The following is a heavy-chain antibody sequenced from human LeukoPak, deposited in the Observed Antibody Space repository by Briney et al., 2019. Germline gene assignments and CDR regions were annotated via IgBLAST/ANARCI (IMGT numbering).Heavy chain of an antibody. Sequence: PGGSLRLSCAASGFTFSSYAMRWVRQAPGKGLEWVSAISGSGGSTYYADSVKGRFTISRDNSKNTLYLQMNSLRAEDTAVYYCAKATSSSWYARMCDYWGQGTLVTVSS. D-gene: IGHD6-13*01. J-gene: IGHJ4*02. CDR3: AKATSSSWYARMCDY. V-gene: IGHV3-23*01. CDR2: ISGSGGST. CDR1: GFTFSSYA.